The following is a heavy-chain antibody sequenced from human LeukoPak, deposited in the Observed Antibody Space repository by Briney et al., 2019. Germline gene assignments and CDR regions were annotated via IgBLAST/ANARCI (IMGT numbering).Heavy chain of an antibody. Sequence: SQTLSLTCTVSGGSISSGSCYWSWIRQPAGKGLEWIGRIYTSGSTNYNPSLKSRVTISVDTSKNQFSLKLSSVTAADTAVYYCAVGFWSGFDYWGQGTLVTVSS. V-gene: IGHV4-61*02. CDR2: IYTSGST. D-gene: IGHD3-3*01. CDR3: AVGFWSGFDY. J-gene: IGHJ4*02. CDR1: GGSISSGSCY.